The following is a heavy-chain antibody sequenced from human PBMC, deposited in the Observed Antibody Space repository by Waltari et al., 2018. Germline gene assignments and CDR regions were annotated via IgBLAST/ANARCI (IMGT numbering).Heavy chain of an antibody. CDR2: ISYGGTT. Sequence: QLQLQESGPGLVKPSETLSLTCSVSGGSMSDNSLYWGWIRQPPGRELEWIGSISYGGTTYYNPSLESRVTILVDTSKNQFSLKVRSVTVADTAIYFCARQEAAVSKWFDPWGQGILVTVSS. D-gene: IGHD2-15*01. CDR3: ARQEAAVSKWFDP. V-gene: IGHV4-39*01. J-gene: IGHJ5*02. CDR1: GGSMSDNSLY.